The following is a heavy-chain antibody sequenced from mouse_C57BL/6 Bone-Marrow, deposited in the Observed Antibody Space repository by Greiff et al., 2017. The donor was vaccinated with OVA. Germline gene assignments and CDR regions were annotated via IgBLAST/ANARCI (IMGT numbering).Heavy chain of an antibody. CDR3: TTYGNFDY. Sequence: VQLQQSGAELVRPGASVKLSCTASGFNIKDDYMHWVKQRPEQGLEWIGWIDPENGDTAYASKFQGKATITAETSSNTAYLQLSSLTSKDTAVYYCTTYGNFDYWGQGTTLTVSS. CDR2: IDPENGDT. D-gene: IGHD2-1*01. V-gene: IGHV14-4*01. CDR1: GFNIKDDY. J-gene: IGHJ2*01.